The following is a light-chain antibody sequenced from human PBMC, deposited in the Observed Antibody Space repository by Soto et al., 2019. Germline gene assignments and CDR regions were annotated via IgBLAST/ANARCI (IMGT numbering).Light chain of an antibody. V-gene: IGLV2-11*02. J-gene: IGLJ1*01. CDR3: CSYAGSYTYV. CDR2: DVY. Sequence: QSALTQPRSVSGSPGQSVTISCTGTSSDVGGYDYVSWYQQLPGKAPKLVIYDVYKRPSGVPDRFSGSKSDNTASLTISGLQAEDEGDYHCCSYAGSYTYVFGPGTKLTVL. CDR1: SSDVGGYDY.